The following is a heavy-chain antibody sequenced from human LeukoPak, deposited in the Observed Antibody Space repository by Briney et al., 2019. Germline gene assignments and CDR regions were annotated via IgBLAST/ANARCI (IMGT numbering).Heavy chain of an antibody. CDR3: ATLKMQAYYFDS. CDR2: ISGSGGST. J-gene: IGHJ4*02. CDR1: GFTFSSYA. V-gene: IGHV3-23*01. Sequence: GGSLRLSCAASGFTFSSYAMSWVRQAPGKGLEWVSAISGSGGSTYYADSVKGRFTISRDNSKNTLYLQMNSLRAEDTALYYCATLKMQAYYFDSWGPGTLVTVSS.